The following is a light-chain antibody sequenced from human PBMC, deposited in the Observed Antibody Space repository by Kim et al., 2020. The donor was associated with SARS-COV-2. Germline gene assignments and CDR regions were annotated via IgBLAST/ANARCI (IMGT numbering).Light chain of an antibody. CDR2: DVS. CDR3: SSYTGSSTLV. J-gene: IGLJ1*01. V-gene: IGLV2-14*03. Sequence: HSTPLACPGTSSYVVGYNFVSWYQQHPGNAPKLMIYDVSDRPSGISNRFSGSKSGNTASLTISELQAEDEANYYCSSYTGSSTLVFGTGTKVTVL. CDR1: SSYVVGYNF.